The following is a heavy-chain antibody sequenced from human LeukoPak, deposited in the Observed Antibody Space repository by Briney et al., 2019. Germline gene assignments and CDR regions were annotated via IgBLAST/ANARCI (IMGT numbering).Heavy chain of an antibody. J-gene: IGHJ3*02. Sequence: GGSLRLSCAASGFTFSSYSMNWVRQAPGKGLEWVSYISFSTSTIYYADSVKGRFTISRDNAKNALYLQMNSLRAEDTAMYYCARDTHYYGSGSPAFDIWGQGTMVTVSS. V-gene: IGHV3-48*01. D-gene: IGHD3-10*01. CDR3: ARDTHYYGSGSPAFDI. CDR2: ISFSTSTI. CDR1: GFTFSSYS.